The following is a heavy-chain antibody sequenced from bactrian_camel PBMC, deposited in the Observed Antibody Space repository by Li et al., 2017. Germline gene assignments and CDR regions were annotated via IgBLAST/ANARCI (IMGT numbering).Heavy chain of an antibody. J-gene: IGHJ4*01. V-gene: IGHV3-2*01. D-gene: IGHD6*01. CDR3: ATPMLAGRLYDYNY. CDR1: GYTFSNYG. Sequence: VQLVESGGGLVQPGGSLRLSCAASGYTFSNYGMSWVRHAPGKGLEWVSSIASGSTYRSYTDSVKSRFTISRDNAKNTVYLQMNNLKSEDTALYYCATPMLAGRLYDYNYWGQGTQVTVS. CDR2: IASGSTYR.